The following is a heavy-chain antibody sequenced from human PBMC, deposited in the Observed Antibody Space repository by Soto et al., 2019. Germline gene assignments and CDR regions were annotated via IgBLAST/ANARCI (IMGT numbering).Heavy chain of an antibody. CDR1: GYAFTSYG. CDR3: ARAATGSYHSAY. CDR2: IAPHSGRT. D-gene: IGHD3-10*01. J-gene: IGHJ4*02. Sequence: QVQLVQSGPEVKNPGASVRVSCVASGYAFTSYGVNWVRQAPGQGLEWMGWIAPHSGRTTYLPKFQGRVTMIADVSTNTAYIELRSLTSDDTGIYFCARAATGSYHSAYWGQGTVVTVSS. V-gene: IGHV1-18*04.